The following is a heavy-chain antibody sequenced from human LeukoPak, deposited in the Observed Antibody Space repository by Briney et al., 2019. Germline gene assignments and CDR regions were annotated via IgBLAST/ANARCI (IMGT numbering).Heavy chain of an antibody. Sequence: GGSLRLSCAASGFSFDTYAMSWVRQTPGKGLQWVSIISDTGGNTYYADSVKGRFTISRDNSKNTLYLQMTSLRAEDTAIYYCAKDRQQLINYWFEYWGQGTLVTVSS. CDR3: AKDRQQLINYWFEY. D-gene: IGHD6-13*01. CDR2: ISDTGGNT. CDR1: GFSFDTYA. V-gene: IGHV3-23*01. J-gene: IGHJ4*02.